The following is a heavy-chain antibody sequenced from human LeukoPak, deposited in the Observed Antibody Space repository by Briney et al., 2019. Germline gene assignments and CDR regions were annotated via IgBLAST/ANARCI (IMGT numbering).Heavy chain of an antibody. Sequence: SQTLPLTCTVSGGSINSGGYHWSWIRQLPGKGLEWVGYIYLTGKTDFNPALKSRVAMSVDTSKNQFSLRLHSVTAADTAVYYCARVAPLMITFGAVDAFDVWGQGTRVTVSS. D-gene: IGHD3-16*01. CDR3: ARVAPLMITFGAVDAFDV. V-gene: IGHV4-31*03. CDR1: GGSINSGGYH. CDR2: IYLTGKT. J-gene: IGHJ3*01.